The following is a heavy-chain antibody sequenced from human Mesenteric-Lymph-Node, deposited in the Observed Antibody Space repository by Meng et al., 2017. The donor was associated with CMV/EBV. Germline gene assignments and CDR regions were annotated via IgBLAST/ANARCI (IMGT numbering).Heavy chain of an antibody. CDR3: ARVPQNIYGMDV. Sequence: SVKVSCKASGGTFSSYAISWVRQVPGQGLEWMGGIIPIFGTANYAQKFQGRVTITTDESTSTAYMELSSLRSEDTAVYYCARVPQNIYGMDVWGQGTTVTVSS. J-gene: IGHJ6*02. V-gene: IGHV1-69*05. CDR1: GGTFSSYA. CDR2: IIPIFGTA. D-gene: IGHD2/OR15-2a*01.